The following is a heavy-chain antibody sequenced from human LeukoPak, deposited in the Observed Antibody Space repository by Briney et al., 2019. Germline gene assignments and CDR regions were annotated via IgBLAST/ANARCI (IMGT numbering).Heavy chain of an antibody. D-gene: IGHD1-26*01. CDR1: GFTFSSYS. J-gene: IGHJ4*02. CDR2: ISSSSSYI. V-gene: IGHV3-21*01. CDR3: ARGDSGSYYFDY. Sequence: GGSLRLSCAASGFTFSSYSMNWVRQAPGKGLEWVSSISSSSSYIYYADSVKGRFTISRDNAKNSLYLQMNSLRAEDTAVYYCARGDSGSYYFDYWGQGTLVTVSS.